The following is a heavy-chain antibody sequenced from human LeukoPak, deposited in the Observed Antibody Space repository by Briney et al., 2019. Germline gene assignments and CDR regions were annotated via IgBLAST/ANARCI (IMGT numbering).Heavy chain of an antibody. CDR1: GFTFSDYY. Sequence: GGSLRLSCAASGFTFSDYYMSWIRQAPGKGLEWVSYISSSSSYTNYADSVKGRFTISRDNAKNSLYLQMYSLRAEDTAVYYCARVHPSRGIGDAFDIWGQGTMVTVSS. CDR2: ISSSSSYT. CDR3: ARVHPSRGIGDAFDI. V-gene: IGHV3-11*06. J-gene: IGHJ3*02. D-gene: IGHD3-10*01.